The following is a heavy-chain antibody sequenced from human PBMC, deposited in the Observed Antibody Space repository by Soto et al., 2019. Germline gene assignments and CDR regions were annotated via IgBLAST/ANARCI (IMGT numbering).Heavy chain of an antibody. J-gene: IGHJ6*04. CDR2: IGGSGGRT. V-gene: IGHV3-23*01. CDR3: AILPNYYGSGLLNHV. D-gene: IGHD3-10*01. Sequence: QPPRWGLAGFSAIGGSGGRTYYADSVKGRFTISRDNSKNTLYLQMNSLRAEDTAVYYCAILPNYYGSGLLNHVWGKGTMVTVSS.